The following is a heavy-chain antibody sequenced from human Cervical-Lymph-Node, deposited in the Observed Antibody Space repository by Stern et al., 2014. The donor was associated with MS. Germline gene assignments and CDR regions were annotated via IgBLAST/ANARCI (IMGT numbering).Heavy chain of an antibody. CDR2: IHDSGST. V-gene: IGHV4-61*02. CDR3: ATTRWDLFTWNWFDP. D-gene: IGHD1-26*01. CDR1: GGSISSSGYY. J-gene: IGHJ5*02. Sequence: VQLVESGPGLVKPSQTLSLTCTVSGGSISSSGYYWSWIRQPADKGLEWIGRIHDSGSTYYNPSLKSRVTISMDTAQNQFSLKLPSVTAADTAVYYCATTRWDLFTWNWFDPWGQGTPVTVSS.